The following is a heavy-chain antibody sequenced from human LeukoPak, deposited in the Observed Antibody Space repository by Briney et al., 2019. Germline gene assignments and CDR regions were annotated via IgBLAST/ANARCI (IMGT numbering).Heavy chain of an antibody. CDR1: GGSFSGYY. Sequence: SETLSLTCAVYGGSFSGYYWSWIRQPPGKGLEWIGEINHSGSTNYNPSLKSRVTISVDTSKNQFSLKLSSVTAADTAVYYCARARGKKYQLLRWFDPWGQGTLVTVSS. D-gene: IGHD2-2*01. CDR3: ARARGKKYQLLRWFDP. CDR2: INHSGST. J-gene: IGHJ5*02. V-gene: IGHV4-34*01.